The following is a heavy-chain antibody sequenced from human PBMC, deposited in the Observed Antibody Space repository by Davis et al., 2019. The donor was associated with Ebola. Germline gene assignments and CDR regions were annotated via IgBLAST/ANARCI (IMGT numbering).Heavy chain of an antibody. CDR1: VGTFSSYA. CDR3: ARPTNRESIYYYYGMDV. V-gene: IGHV1-69*13. CDR2: IIPIFGTA. D-gene: IGHD3-10*01. J-gene: IGHJ6*02. Sequence: AASVTVSCKASVGTFSSYAISWVRQAPGQGLEWMGGIIPIFGTANYAQKFQGRVTITADESTSTAYMELSSLRSEDTAVYYCARPTNRESIYYYYGMDVWGQGTTVTVSS.